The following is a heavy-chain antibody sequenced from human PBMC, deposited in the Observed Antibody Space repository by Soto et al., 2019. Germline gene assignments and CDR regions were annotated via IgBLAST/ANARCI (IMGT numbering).Heavy chain of an antibody. Sequence: KTSETLSLTCTVSGGSVSSGSYYWSWIRQPPGKGLEWIGYIYYSGSTNYNPSLKSRVTISVDTSKNQFSLKLSSVTAADTAVYYCARVNHNFNYYDSSGYYFDYWGQGTLVTVSS. V-gene: IGHV4-61*01. CDR1: GGSVSSGSYY. CDR2: IYYSGST. J-gene: IGHJ4*02. D-gene: IGHD3-22*01. CDR3: ARVNHNFNYYDSSGYYFDY.